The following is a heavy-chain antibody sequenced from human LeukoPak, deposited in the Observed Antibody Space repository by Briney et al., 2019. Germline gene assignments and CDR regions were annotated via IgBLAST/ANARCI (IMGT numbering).Heavy chain of an antibody. J-gene: IGHJ4*02. CDR2: LYSDGART. D-gene: IGHD3-10*01. CDR3: ARLISGSYHLYFDD. Sequence: GGSLRLSCAASGFTVSSSLLSWVRQAPGKGLEWLSILYSDGARTQYADSAKGRFTISRDNSKNTLYLQMNSLRAEDTALYYCARLISGSYHLYFDDWGLGTLVTVSS. CDR1: GFTVSSSL. V-gene: IGHV3-66*01.